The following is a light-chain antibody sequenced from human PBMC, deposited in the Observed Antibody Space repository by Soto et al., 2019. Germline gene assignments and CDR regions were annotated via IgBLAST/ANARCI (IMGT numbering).Light chain of an antibody. CDR3: SSYTTSSTLDV. J-gene: IGLJ1*01. CDR2: EIS. Sequence: QSALTQPASVSGSPGQSITISCTGASSDVGGYNYVPWYQQHPDKAPKLMIYEISNRPSGVSNRFSGSKSGNTASLTISGLQAEDEADYYCSSYTTSSTLDVFGTGTKLTVL. CDR1: SSDVGGYNY. V-gene: IGLV2-14*01.